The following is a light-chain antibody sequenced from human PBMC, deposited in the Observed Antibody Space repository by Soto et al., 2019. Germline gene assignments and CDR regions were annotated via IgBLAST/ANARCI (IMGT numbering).Light chain of an antibody. J-gene: IGKJ1*01. CDR3: QQYVGSSRT. V-gene: IGKV3-20*01. CDR2: AVS. Sequence: EIVLTQSPGTLSLSSGERATISCRASRTVDSTYLAWYQQEPGQAPRLLIYAVSTRATGIPDRFSGSGSGTDFTLTISRLEPEDFAVYHCQQYVGSSRTFGQGTKVDIK. CDR1: RTVDSTY.